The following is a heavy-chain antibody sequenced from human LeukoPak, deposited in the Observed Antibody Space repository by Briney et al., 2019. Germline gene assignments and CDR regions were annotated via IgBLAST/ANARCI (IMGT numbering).Heavy chain of an antibody. V-gene: IGHV3-23*01. CDR2: INGGGSST. CDR3: AKDLYRSYGSGSYFEY. Sequence: GGSLRLSCAASGFIFSSCAMTWVRQASGKGLEWLSAINGGGSSTHYADSVKGRFTISRDNSKNTLYLQMNILRVEDTAVYYCAKDLYRSYGSGSYFEYWGQGALVTVSS. CDR1: GFIFSSCA. D-gene: IGHD3-10*01. J-gene: IGHJ4*02.